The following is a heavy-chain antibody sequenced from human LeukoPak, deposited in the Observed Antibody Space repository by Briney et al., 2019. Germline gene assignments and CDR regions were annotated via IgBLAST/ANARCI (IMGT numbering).Heavy chain of an antibody. D-gene: IGHD6-13*01. CDR3: ARTGSMSSSWYWGFDY. Sequence: GASVKVSCKASGYTFTSYDINWGRQATGQGLGSMGWMNPNSGNTGYAQKFQGRVTMTRNTSISTAYMELSSLRSEDTAVYYCARTGSMSSSWYWGFDYWGQGTLVTVSS. CDR1: GYTFTSYD. V-gene: IGHV1-8*01. CDR2: MNPNSGNT. J-gene: IGHJ4*02.